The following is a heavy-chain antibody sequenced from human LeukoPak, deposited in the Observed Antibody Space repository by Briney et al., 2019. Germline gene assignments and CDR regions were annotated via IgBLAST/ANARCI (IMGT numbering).Heavy chain of an antibody. Sequence: GGSLRLSCVASGFTFDTYSMNWIRQAPGKGLEWTSYITDDSKTMYYADSVKGRFTISRDNAKNSLYLQMNSLRAEDTALYHCARGPAPYCSSTSCYRIPYYYMDVWGKGTTVTVSS. CDR1: GFTFDTYS. CDR2: ITDDSKTM. V-gene: IGHV3-48*04. D-gene: IGHD2-2*02. J-gene: IGHJ6*03. CDR3: ARGPAPYCSSTSCYRIPYYYMDV.